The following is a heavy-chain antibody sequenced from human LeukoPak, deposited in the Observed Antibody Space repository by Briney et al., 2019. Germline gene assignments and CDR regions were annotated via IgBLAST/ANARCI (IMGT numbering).Heavy chain of an antibody. Sequence: SETLSLTCSVSGVSLSSSSYYWAWIRQPPGKGLEWIANVYFSGSSYYSRSLKSRVTISIDTSKNQFSLTLNSVTAADTAVYYCARLVSPGSFDYWGQGTLVTVSS. D-gene: IGHD5/OR15-5a*01. V-gene: IGHV4-39*07. CDR1: GVSLSSSSYY. CDR3: ARLVSPGSFDY. J-gene: IGHJ4*02. CDR2: VYFSGSS.